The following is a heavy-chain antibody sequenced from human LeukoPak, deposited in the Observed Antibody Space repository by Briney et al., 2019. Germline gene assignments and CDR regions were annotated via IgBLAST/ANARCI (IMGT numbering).Heavy chain of an antibody. J-gene: IGHJ6*02. Sequence: TGGSLRLSCAASGFTFSTYGMHWVRQAPGKGLEWVAVIWYDGSNKYYADSVKGRFTISRDNSKNTLYLQMNSLRAEDTAVYYCAREDIVVVVAATAYYYGMDVWGQGTTVTVSS. CDR3: AREDIVVVVAATAYYYGMDV. CDR1: GFTFSTYG. V-gene: IGHV3-33*01. CDR2: IWYDGSNK. D-gene: IGHD2-15*01.